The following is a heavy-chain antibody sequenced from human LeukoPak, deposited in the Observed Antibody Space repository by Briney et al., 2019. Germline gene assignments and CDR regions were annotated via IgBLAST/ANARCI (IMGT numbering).Heavy chain of an antibody. CDR1: GYTFTDYY. D-gene: IGHD6-19*01. V-gene: IGHV1-69-2*01. Sequence: ASVKISCKVSGYTFTDYYMHWVQQAPGKGLEWMGLVDPEDGETIYAEKFQGRVTITADTSTDTAYMELSSLRSEDTAVYYCATGFRRGWYRGVFDIWGQGTMVTVSS. J-gene: IGHJ3*02. CDR2: VDPEDGET. CDR3: ATGFRRGWYRGVFDI.